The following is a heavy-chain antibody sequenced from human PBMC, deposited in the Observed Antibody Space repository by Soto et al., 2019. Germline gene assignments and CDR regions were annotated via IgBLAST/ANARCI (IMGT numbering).Heavy chain of an antibody. CDR1: GGSFSSYI. Sequence: QVQLVQSGAEVKKPGSSVKVSCEASGGSFSSYIFTWVRQAPGQGLEWMGRVIPIQGRANYALKFQDRVTITADKSTNTVYMELRSLRPEDTALYYCAKSLVFVDHDYMDVWGKGTTVTVSS. CDR3: AKSLVFVDHDYMDV. D-gene: IGHD2-21*01. J-gene: IGHJ6*03. V-gene: IGHV1-69*02. CDR2: VIPIQGRA.